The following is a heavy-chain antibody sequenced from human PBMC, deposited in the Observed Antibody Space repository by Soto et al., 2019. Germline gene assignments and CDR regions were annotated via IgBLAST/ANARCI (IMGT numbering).Heavy chain of an antibody. CDR1: GFTFSNHA. J-gene: IGHJ6*02. CDR2: IGGSGRNT. V-gene: IGHV3-23*01. CDR3: ARVLRYFDTPYGMDV. Sequence: EVQLLESGEGLVQPGGSLKLSCAASGFTFSNHAMSWVRQAPGKGLEWVSGIGGSGRNTYYADSVKGRFTISRDNSQNTLFLQINSLRAEDTAEYYCARVLRYFDTPYGMDVWGQGTTVTVSS. D-gene: IGHD3-9*01.